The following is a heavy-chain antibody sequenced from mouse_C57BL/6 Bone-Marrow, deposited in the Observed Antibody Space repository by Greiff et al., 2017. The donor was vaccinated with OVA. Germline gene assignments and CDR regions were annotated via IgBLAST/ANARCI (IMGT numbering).Heavy chain of an antibody. CDR3: TTPLNYGSSSWYFDV. Sequence: VQLQQSGAELVRPGASVKLSCTASGFNIKDDYMHWVKQRPEQGLEWIGWIDPENGDTEYASKFQGKATITADTSSNTAYLQLSSLTSEDTAVYYCTTPLNYGSSSWYFDVWGTGTTVTVSS. CDR2: IDPENGDT. V-gene: IGHV14-4*01. D-gene: IGHD1-1*01. CDR1: GFNIKDDY. J-gene: IGHJ1*03.